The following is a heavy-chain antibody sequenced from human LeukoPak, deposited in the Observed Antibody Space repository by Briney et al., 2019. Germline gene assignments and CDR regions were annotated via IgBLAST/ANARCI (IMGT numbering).Heavy chain of an antibody. CDR1: GFIFSSYG. J-gene: IGHJ4*02. Sequence: GGSLRLSCAASGFIFSSYGMHWVRQPPGKGLEWVAFIRSDGSDTYSAASVKGRFTISRDNSKNTLWLQMNSLRAEDTAVYYCAKHDSSSDFWGQGTLVTISS. CDR3: AKHDSSSDF. D-gene: IGHD3-22*01. CDR2: IRSDGSDT. V-gene: IGHV3-30*02.